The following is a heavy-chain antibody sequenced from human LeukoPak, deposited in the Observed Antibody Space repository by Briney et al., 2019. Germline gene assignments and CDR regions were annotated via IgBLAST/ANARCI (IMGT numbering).Heavy chain of an antibody. Sequence: ASVKVSCKASGYTFTSYDINWVRQATGQGLEWMGWMNPNSGNTGYAQKFQGRVTMTRNTSISTAYMELSSLRSEDTAVYYCARGRIFYSTPRLFDPWGQGTLVTVSS. CDR2: MNPNSGNT. J-gene: IGHJ5*02. V-gene: IGHV1-8*01. CDR1: GYTFTSYD. D-gene: IGHD2-8*01. CDR3: ARGRIFYSTPRLFDP.